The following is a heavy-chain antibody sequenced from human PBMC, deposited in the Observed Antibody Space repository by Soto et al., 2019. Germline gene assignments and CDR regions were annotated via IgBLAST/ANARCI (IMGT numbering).Heavy chain of an antibody. CDR3: ARGTHGLFDS. V-gene: IGHV3-13*01. Sequence: GGSLRLSCAASGFIFSSYDMHWVRQATGKGLEWVSAFDTTGGTYYPGSVKGRFTISRENAKNSLYLQMNGLRAEDTAVYYCARGTHGLFDSWGQGTLVTVSS. J-gene: IGHJ4*02. CDR1: GFIFSSYD. CDR2: FDTTGGT.